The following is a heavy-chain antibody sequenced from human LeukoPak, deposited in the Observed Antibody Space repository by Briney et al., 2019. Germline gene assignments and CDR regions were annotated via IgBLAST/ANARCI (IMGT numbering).Heavy chain of an antibody. CDR1: GFTFSSYG. J-gene: IGHJ4*02. D-gene: IGHD6-19*01. CDR3: ARAPYSSGWFDY. Sequence: GGTLRLSCAVSGFTFSSYGMSWVRQAPGEGLEWVSAISGSGGSTYYADSVKGRFTISRDNSKNTLYLQMNSLRAEDTAVYYCARAPYSSGWFDYWGQGTLVTVSS. V-gene: IGHV3-23*01. CDR2: ISGSGGST.